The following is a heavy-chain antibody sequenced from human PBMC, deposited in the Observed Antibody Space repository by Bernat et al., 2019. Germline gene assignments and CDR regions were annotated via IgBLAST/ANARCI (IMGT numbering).Heavy chain of an antibody. Sequence: QVQLVESGGGLVKPGGSLRLSCAASGFTFSDYYMSWIRQAPGKGLDWVSYISSSSSYTNYAESVKSRFTISRDNDKNARELQMNSLRAEDTAMYYWARGTSTSAPYMDVWGKGTTVTVSS. V-gene: IGHV3-11*05. CDR1: GFTFSDYY. CDR3: ARGTSTSAPYMDV. J-gene: IGHJ6*03. CDR2: ISSSSSYT.